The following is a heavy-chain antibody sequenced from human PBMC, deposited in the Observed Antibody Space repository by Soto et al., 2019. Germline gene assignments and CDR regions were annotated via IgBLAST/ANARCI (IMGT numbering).Heavy chain of an antibody. Sequence: SVKVSCKASGGTFSSYVITWVRQAPGQGLEWMGGIIPIFGTSNYAQKFQGRVTITADEPTSTAYMELSSLRSEDTAVYYCARESVRGRSSNWGQGTLVTVSS. CDR3: ARESVRGRSSN. D-gene: IGHD3-10*01. V-gene: IGHV1-69*13. CDR1: GGTFSSYV. CDR2: IIPIFGTS. J-gene: IGHJ4*02.